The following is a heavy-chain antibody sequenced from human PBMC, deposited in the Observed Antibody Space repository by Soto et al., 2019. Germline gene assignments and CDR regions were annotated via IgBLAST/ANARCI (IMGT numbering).Heavy chain of an antibody. Sequence: SETLSLTCTVSGGSIGGYYWGWIRQPPGKGLEWIGYIYYSGSTKYNPSLRSRVTISVDTSKNQFSLKLSYVTAPDTAVYYCAREMRRDYYDSSGSSFDYWGQGTLVTVYS. V-gene: IGHV4-59*01. J-gene: IGHJ4*02. CDR2: IYYSGST. CDR3: AREMRRDYYDSSGSSFDY. D-gene: IGHD3-22*01. CDR1: GGSIGGYY.